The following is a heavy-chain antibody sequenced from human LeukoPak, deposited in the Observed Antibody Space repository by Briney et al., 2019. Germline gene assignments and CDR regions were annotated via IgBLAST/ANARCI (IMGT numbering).Heavy chain of an antibody. CDR2: ISGSSYYI. D-gene: IGHD5-12*01. Sequence: GGSLRLSCAASGFTFSNYNMNWVRQAPGKGLEWVSSISGSSYYIYYADSVKGRFTISRDNAKNSLYLQMNSLRAEDTAVYYCASLVYSGYATYPAVDYWGQGTLVTVSS. J-gene: IGHJ4*02. CDR3: ASLVYSGYATYPAVDY. CDR1: GFTFSNYN. V-gene: IGHV3-21*01.